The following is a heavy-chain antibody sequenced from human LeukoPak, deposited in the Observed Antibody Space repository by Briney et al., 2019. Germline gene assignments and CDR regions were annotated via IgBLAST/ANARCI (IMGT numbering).Heavy chain of an antibody. V-gene: IGHV3-21*01. Sequence: PGGSLRLSCAASGFTFSSFAMTWVRQAPGKGLEWVSSISLSSGSRNYADSVKGRFTISRDNAKNSLYLQMNSLRAEDTAVYYCARHDYGDYSDYWGQGTLVTVSS. D-gene: IGHD4-17*01. CDR2: ISLSSGSR. CDR3: ARHDYGDYSDY. CDR1: GFTFSSFA. J-gene: IGHJ4*02.